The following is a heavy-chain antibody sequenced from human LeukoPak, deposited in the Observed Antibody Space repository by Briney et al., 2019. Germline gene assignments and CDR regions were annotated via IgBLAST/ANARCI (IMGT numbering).Heavy chain of an antibody. CDR3: ARKPTYYDILTGYYTNWFDP. Sequence: SETLSLTCTVSGGSISSYYWSWIRQPPGKGLEWIGYIYYSGSTNYNPSLKSRVTISVDTSKNQFSLKLSSVTAADTAVYYCARKPTYYDILTGYYTNWFDPWGQGTLVTVSS. V-gene: IGHV4-59*01. CDR1: GGSISSYY. D-gene: IGHD3-9*01. J-gene: IGHJ5*02. CDR2: IYYSGST.